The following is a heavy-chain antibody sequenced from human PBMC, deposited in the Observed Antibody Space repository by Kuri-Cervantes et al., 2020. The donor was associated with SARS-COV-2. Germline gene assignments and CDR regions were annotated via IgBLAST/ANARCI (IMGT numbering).Heavy chain of an antibody. D-gene: IGHD6-6*01. CDR2: IIPILGTA. Sequence: SVKVSCKASGGTFSSYAISWVRQAPGQGLEWMGRIIPILGTANYAQKFRGRVTITADKSTSTAYMELSSLRSEDTAVYYCARDLIAARPEVFDPWGQGTLVTVSS. CDR1: GGTFSSYA. V-gene: IGHV1-69*04. CDR3: ARDLIAARPEVFDP. J-gene: IGHJ5*02.